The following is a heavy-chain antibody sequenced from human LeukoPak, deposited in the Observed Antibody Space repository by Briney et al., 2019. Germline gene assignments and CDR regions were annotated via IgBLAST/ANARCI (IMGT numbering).Heavy chain of an antibody. CDR1: GFTFSSYG. J-gene: IGHJ6*02. D-gene: IGHD2-2*01. V-gene: IGHV3-30*18. Sequence: GRSLRLSCAASGFTFSSYGMHWVSQAPGKGLEWVAVISYDGSNKYYADSVKGRFTISRDNSKNTLYLQMNSLRAEDTAVYYCAKDRQYCSSTSCLAPPYGMDVWGQGTTVTVSS. CDR2: ISYDGSNK. CDR3: AKDRQYCSSTSCLAPPYGMDV.